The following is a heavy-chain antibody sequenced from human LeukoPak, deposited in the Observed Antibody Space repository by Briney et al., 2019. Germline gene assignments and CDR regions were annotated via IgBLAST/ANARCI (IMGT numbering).Heavy chain of an antibody. CDR3: ARHGLYQDYGY. J-gene: IGHJ4*02. CDR1: GGYISSSTSF. CDR2: VYYSGNT. D-gene: IGHD3-16*01. Sequence: PSETLSLTCTVSGGYISSSTSFWAWIRQPPGQGLEWIGNVYYSGNTHYNPSLKSRVTISLDTPKSQFSLRLTSVTAADTAVYFCARHGLYQDYGYWGQGILVTVSS. V-gene: IGHV4-39*01.